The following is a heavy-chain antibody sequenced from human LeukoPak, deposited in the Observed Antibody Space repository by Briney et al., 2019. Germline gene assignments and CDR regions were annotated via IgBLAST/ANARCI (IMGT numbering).Heavy chain of an antibody. J-gene: IGHJ4*02. V-gene: IGHV3-21*01. CDR2: ISSSSSYI. CDR1: GFTFSSYS. CDR3: AREIDDNPVY. D-gene: IGHD1-14*01. Sequence: GGSLRLSCAASGFTFSSYSMNWVRQAPGKGLEWVSSISSSSSYIYYADSVKGRFTISRDNAKDSLYLQMNSLRAEDTAVYYCAREIDDNPVYWGQGTLVTVSS.